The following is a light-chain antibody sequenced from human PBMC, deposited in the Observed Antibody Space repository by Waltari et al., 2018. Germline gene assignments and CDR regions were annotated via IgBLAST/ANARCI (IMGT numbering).Light chain of an antibody. V-gene: IGKV3-11*01. CDR2: DAS. CDR1: QSVSSY. CDR3: QQRST. J-gene: IGKJ1*01. Sequence: ERVLPQSPATLSLSPGDRATLSCRASQSVSSYLGWYQQKPGPAPSLLIYDASNRATDIPARFSGSESGTDFTLTISSLEPEDFALYYCQQRSTFGQGTKVEIK.